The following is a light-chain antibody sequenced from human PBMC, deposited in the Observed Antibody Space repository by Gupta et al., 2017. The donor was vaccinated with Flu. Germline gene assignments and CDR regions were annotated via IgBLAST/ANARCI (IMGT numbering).Light chain of an antibody. J-gene: IGKJ3*01. Sequence: GTLSLSPGERATLSCRASQSISRSYLAWYQQKPGQAPRLLIFGASSRATGIPDRFSGSGSGTDFTLTISRLEPEDFAVYYCQQDGSSPFTFGHGTKVDIK. CDR3: QQDGSSPFT. V-gene: IGKV3-20*01. CDR2: GAS. CDR1: QSISRSY.